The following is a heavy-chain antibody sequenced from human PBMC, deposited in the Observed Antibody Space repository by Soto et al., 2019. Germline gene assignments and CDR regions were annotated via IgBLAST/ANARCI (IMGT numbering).Heavy chain of an antibody. CDR2: IKPDGSER. CDR3: ATDLNWEQY. D-gene: IGHD7-27*01. V-gene: IGHV3-7*04. Sequence: EVQLVESGGGLVQPGGSLRLSCAASGFTFGTYWMTWVRQAPGKGLECVGNIKPDGSERYYVDSVKGRFIISRDNAKNSLYLHMNSLRAEDTAVYYCATDLNWEQYWGQGTLVTVSS. J-gene: IGHJ4*02. CDR1: GFTFGTYW.